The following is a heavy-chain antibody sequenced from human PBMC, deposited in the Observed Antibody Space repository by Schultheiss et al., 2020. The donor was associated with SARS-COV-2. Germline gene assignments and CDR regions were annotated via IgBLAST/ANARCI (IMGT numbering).Heavy chain of an antibody. CDR2: IYYSGST. J-gene: IGHJ4*02. Sequence: SETLSLTCTVSGGSISSYYWSWIRPAGKGLEWIGYIYYSGSTNYNPSLKSRVTISVDTSKNQFSLKLSSVTAADTAVYYCARGSSYYDFWSGIGPFDYWGQGTLVTVSS. CDR3: ARGSSYYDFWSGIGPFDY. CDR1: GGSISSYY. V-gene: IGHV4-59*12. D-gene: IGHD3-3*01.